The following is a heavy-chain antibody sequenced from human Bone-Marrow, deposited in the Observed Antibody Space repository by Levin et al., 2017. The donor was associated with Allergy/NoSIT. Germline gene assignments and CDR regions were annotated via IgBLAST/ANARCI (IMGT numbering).Heavy chain of an antibody. J-gene: IGHJ4*02. CDR3: ARGGDDEYFDY. Sequence: ASVKVSCRASGYSFTNYGISWVRQAPGQGLEWMGWISAYNGNTNYAQKLQGRVTMTTDTSTSTAYMDLGSLRSDDTAVYYCARGGDDEYFDYWGQGTLVTVSS. V-gene: IGHV1-18*01. D-gene: IGHD4-17*01. CDR2: ISAYNGNT. CDR1: GYSFTNYG.